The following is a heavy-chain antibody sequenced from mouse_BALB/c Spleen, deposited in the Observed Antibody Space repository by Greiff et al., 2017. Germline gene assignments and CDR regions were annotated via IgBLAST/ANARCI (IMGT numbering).Heavy chain of an antibody. V-gene: IGHV3-2*02. CDR2: ISYSGST. CDR3: ANDYGFAY. J-gene: IGHJ3*01. D-gene: IGHD2-4*01. Sequence: EVQLQESGPGLVKPSQSLSLTCTVTGYSITSDYAWNWIRQFPGNKLEWMGYISYSGSTSYNPSLKSRISITRDTSKNQFFLQLNSVTTEDTATYYCANDYGFAYWGQGTLVTVSA. CDR1: GYSITSDYA.